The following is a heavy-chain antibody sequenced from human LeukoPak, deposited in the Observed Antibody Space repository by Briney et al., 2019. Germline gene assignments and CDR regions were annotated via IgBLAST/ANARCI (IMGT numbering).Heavy chain of an antibody. CDR1: GYTFTSYY. Sequence: GASVKVSCKASGYTFTSYYMHWVRQAPGQGLEWMGGIIPIFGTANYAQKFQGRVTITADESTSTAYMELSSLRSEDTAVYYCAANFLYSSSSGQNYYGMDVWGQGTTVTVSS. CDR3: AANFLYSSSSGQNYYGMDV. CDR2: IIPIFGTA. D-gene: IGHD6-6*01. V-gene: IGHV1-69*13. J-gene: IGHJ6*02.